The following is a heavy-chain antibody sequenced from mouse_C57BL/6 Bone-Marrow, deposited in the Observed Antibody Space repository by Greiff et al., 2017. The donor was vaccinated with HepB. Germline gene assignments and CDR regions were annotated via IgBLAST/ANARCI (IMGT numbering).Heavy chain of an antibody. CDR2: IYPRSGNT. Sequence: VNVVESGAELARPGASVKLSCKASGYTFTSYGISWVKQRTGQGLEWIGEIYPRSGNTYYNEKFKGKATLTADKSSSTAYMELRSLTSEDSAVYFCAKLLYWYFDVWGTGTTVTVSS. J-gene: IGHJ1*03. D-gene: IGHD1-1*01. CDR1: GYTFTSYG. V-gene: IGHV1-81*01. CDR3: AKLLYWYFDV.